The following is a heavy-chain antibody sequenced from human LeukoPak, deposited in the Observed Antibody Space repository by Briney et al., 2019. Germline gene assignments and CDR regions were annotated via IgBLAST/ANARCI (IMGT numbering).Heavy chain of an antibody. CDR1: GGSFSGYY. Sequence: KASETLSLTCAVYGGSFSGYYWSWIRQPPGKGLERIGEINHSGSTNYNPSLKSRVTISVDTSKNQFSLKLSSVTAADTAVYYCARGDYYDSSGYYHEPDYWGQGTLVTVSS. CDR2: INHSGST. D-gene: IGHD3-22*01. V-gene: IGHV4-34*01. CDR3: ARGDYYDSSGYYHEPDY. J-gene: IGHJ4*02.